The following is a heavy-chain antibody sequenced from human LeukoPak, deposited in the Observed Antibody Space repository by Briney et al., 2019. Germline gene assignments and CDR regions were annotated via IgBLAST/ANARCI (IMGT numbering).Heavy chain of an antibody. J-gene: IGHJ4*02. CDR3: ARHDVVSVIRRGFDF. CDR1: GGSVSGYY. D-gene: IGHD3-10*01. Sequence: SETLSLTCTVSGGSVSGYYWSWIRQPPGKGLEYIGYIFYSGITLYSPSLKGRVTMSIDTSENQFSLKLSSVTAADTAVYYCARHDVVSVIRRGFDFWGQGTLVTVSS. CDR2: IFYSGIT. V-gene: IGHV4-59*08.